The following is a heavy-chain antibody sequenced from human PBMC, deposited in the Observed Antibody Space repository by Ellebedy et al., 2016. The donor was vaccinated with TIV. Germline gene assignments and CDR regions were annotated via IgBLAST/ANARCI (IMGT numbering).Heavy chain of an antibody. CDR3: AKDLGDYCSSRSGGMDV. D-gene: IGHD3-10*01. V-gene: IGHV1-69*13. J-gene: IGHJ6*02. CDR1: GGTFSRYA. CDR2: IIPSLGTP. Sequence: AASVKVSCKASGGTFSRYALNWVRQAPGQGLEWMGGIIPSLGTPVYAQKFQGRVTIIADESTSTVDIEVSSLRFEDTAVYYCAKDLGDYCSSRSGGMDVWGQGTTVTVSS.